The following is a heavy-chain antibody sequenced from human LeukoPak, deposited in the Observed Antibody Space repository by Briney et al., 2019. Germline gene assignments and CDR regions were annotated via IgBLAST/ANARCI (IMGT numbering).Heavy chain of an antibody. CDR3: TRDADASGHYDIFDI. D-gene: IGHD3-16*01. CDR2: MWADGIRK. Sequence: GGSLILSCATSGFTFSYYGIHWVRKAPGKGLEWVAVMWADGIRKYYTDSVKGRFTVSRDTSKNTQYLEMSSLRVEDTAVYYCTRDADASGHYDIFDIWGQGTMVTVSS. V-gene: IGHV3-33*01. CDR1: GFTFSYYG. J-gene: IGHJ3*02.